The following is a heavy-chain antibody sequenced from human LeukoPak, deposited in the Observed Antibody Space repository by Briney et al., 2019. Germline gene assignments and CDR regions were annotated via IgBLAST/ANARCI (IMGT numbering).Heavy chain of an antibody. Sequence: PGGSLRLSCAASGFTVSNNYMNWVYMSWVRQAPGKGLEWVSGIYSGGRTHYADSVKGRFTISRDGNTMFLQMNSLRPEDTAVYYCASWEGFCSGTKCYIYFDYWGQGTLVTVSS. D-gene: IGHD2-2*02. V-gene: IGHV3-66*02. CDR3: ASWEGFCSGTKCYIYFDY. CDR1: GFTVSNNY. CDR2: IYSGGRT. J-gene: IGHJ4*02.